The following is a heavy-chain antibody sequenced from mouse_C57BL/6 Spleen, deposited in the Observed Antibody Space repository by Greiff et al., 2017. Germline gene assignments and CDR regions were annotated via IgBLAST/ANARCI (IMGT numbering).Heavy chain of an antibody. Sequence: QVQLKESGPELVKPGASVKISCKASGYAFSSSWMNWVKQRPGKGLEWIGRIYPGDGDTNYNGKFKGKAKLTADKSSSTAYMQLSSLTSEDSAVYFCARTKGLYDGYYYYAMDYWGQGTSVTVSS. V-gene: IGHV1-82*01. D-gene: IGHD2-3*01. CDR2: IYPGDGDT. J-gene: IGHJ4*01. CDR1: GYAFSSSW. CDR3: ARTKGLYDGYYYYAMDY.